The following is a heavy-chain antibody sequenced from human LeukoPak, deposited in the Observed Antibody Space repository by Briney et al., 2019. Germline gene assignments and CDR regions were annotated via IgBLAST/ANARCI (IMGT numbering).Heavy chain of an antibody. V-gene: IGHV3-21*01. CDR3: ARGPIGEGRGSYFGRIDY. Sequence: PGGSLRLSCAASGFTFSSYSMNWVRQAPGKGLEWVSSISSSSSYIYYADSVKGRFTISRDNAKNSLYLQMNSLRAEDTAVYYCARGPIGEGRGSYFGRIDYSGQGTLVTVSS. CDR2: ISSSSSYI. D-gene: IGHD1-26*01. J-gene: IGHJ4*02. CDR1: GFTFSSYS.